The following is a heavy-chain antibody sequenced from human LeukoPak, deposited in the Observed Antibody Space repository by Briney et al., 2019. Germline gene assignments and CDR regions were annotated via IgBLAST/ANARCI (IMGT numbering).Heavy chain of an antibody. D-gene: IGHD3-10*01. V-gene: IGHV4-39*01. CDR1: AGSISTSSYY. J-gene: IGHJ4*02. CDR2: IFYSGST. CDR3: ARVPYYYGSGSYNY. Sequence: PSETLSLTCSVSAGSISTSSYYWGWVRQPPGKGLEWIGNIFYSGSTYYNPSLKSRVTISVDTSKNQFSLKLSSVTAADTAVYYCARVPYYYGSGSYNYWGQGTLVTVSS.